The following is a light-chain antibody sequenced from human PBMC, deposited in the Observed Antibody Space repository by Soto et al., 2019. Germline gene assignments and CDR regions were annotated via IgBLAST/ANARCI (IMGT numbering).Light chain of an antibody. J-gene: IGKJ4*01. CDR1: QSVSNNY. CDR3: QQYGTSPPLT. Sequence: EIVLLQSPGTLSLSAGERATLSCRASQSVSNNYVAWYQQKPGQAPRVLIAGASSRATGIPDRFSGSGSGTDFALTISRLEPEDFAVYYCQQYGTSPPLTFGGGTKVEIK. CDR2: GAS. V-gene: IGKV3-20*01.